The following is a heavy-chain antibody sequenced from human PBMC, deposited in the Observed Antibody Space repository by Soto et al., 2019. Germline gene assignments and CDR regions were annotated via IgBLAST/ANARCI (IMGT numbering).Heavy chain of an antibody. Sequence: SETLSLTCTVSGASIRSSSYYWGWIRQPPGRGLEWIGSIYYSGSTYYNPSLKSRVTISVDTSKNQFSLKLSSVTAADTAVYYCASLPSASRDTAMDYYYYGMDVWGQGTTVT. CDR1: GASIRSSSYY. J-gene: IGHJ6*02. CDR3: ASLPSASRDTAMDYYYYGMDV. CDR2: IYYSGST. D-gene: IGHD5-18*01. V-gene: IGHV4-39*01.